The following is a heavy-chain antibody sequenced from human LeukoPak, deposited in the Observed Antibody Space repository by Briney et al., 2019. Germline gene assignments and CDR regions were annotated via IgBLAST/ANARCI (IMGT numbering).Heavy chain of an antibody. Sequence: GGSLRLSCAASGFTFSSYAMSWVRQAPGKGLEWVAAISGSGGSTYYADSVKGRFTISRDNSKNTLYLQMNSLRAEDTAVYYCAKDQFSSGLNWFDPWGQGTLVTVSS. CDR2: ISGSGGST. D-gene: IGHD6-19*01. J-gene: IGHJ5*02. CDR1: GFTFSSYA. V-gene: IGHV3-23*01. CDR3: AKDQFSSGLNWFDP.